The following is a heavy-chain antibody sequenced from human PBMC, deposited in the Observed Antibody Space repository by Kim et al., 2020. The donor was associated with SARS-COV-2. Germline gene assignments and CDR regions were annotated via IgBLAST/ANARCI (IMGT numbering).Heavy chain of an antibody. J-gene: IGHJ2*01. CDR1: GGSISSSSYY. CDR3: ARRRGGTHRGYFDL. CDR2: IYYSGST. D-gene: IGHD1-26*01. Sequence: SETLSLTCTVSGGSISSSSYYWGWIRQPPGKGLEWIGSIYYSGSTYYNPSLKSRVTISVDTSKNQFSLKLSSVTAADTAVYYCARRRGGTHRGYFDLWGRGTLVTVSS. V-gene: IGHV4-39*01.